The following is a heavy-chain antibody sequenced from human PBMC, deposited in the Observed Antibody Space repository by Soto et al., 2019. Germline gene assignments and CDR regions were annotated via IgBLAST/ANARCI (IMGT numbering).Heavy chain of an antibody. CDR3: ASDSSGSYYFDY. Sequence: XXTLSLPCTVSGSSISSYYWRWIPQPPGKGLEWIGYIYYSGSTNYNPSLKSRVTISVDTSKNQFSLKVSSVTAADTAVYYCASDSSGSYYFDYWGQGTLVTVSS. CDR2: IYYSGST. V-gene: IGHV4-59*01. D-gene: IGHD6-19*01. CDR1: GSSISSYY. J-gene: IGHJ4*02.